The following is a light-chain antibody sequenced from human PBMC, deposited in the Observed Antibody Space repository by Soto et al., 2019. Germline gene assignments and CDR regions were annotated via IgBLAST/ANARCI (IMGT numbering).Light chain of an antibody. CDR3: QQYNSYSYT. J-gene: IGKJ2*01. V-gene: IGKV1-5*03. CDR2: KAS. Sequence: DIQVTQHPSSLSASVGDRVTITCRASQGIKNYLAWYQQKPGKAPKLLIYKASSLESGVPSRFSGSGSGTEFTLTISSLQPDDFATYYCQQYNSYSYTFGQGTKLEIK. CDR1: QGIKNY.